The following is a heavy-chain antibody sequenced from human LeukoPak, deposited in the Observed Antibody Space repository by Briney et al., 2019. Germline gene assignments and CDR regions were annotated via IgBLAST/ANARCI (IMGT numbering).Heavy chain of an antibody. V-gene: IGHV1-8*01. CDR3: ARGQRSLYYYYYMDV. Sequence: ASVKVSCTASGYTFTSYDINWVRQAPGQGREGMGWMNPNSGNTGYAQKFQGRVTMTRNTSISTAYMELSSLRSEDTAVYYCARGQRSLYYYYYMDVWGKGTTVTVSS. J-gene: IGHJ6*03. CDR2: MNPNSGNT. CDR1: GYTFTSYD.